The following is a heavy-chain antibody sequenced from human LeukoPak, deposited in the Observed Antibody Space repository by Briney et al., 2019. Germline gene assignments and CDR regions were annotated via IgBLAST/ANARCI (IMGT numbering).Heavy chain of an antibody. Sequence: ASVKVSCKASGYTFTSYDINWVRQATRQGLEWMGWMNPNSGNTGYAQKFQGRVTMTRNTSISTAYMELSSLRSEDTAVYYCARGRSVRFLEWSPPYYYYYMDVWGKGTRSPSP. CDR1: GYTFTSYD. V-gene: IGHV1-8*01. CDR2: MNPNSGNT. CDR3: ARGRSVRFLEWSPPYYYYYMDV. J-gene: IGHJ6*03. D-gene: IGHD3-3*01.